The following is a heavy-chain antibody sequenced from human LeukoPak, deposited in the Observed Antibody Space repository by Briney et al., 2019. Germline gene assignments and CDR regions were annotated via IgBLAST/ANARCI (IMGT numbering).Heavy chain of an antibody. CDR2: INHSGST. CDR3: ARGSWRYYYGSGSYYHPFFDY. D-gene: IGHD3-10*01. CDR1: GGSFSGYY. V-gene: IGHV4-34*01. J-gene: IGHJ4*02. Sequence: PSETLSLTCAVYGGSFSGYYWRWIRQPPGKGLEWIGEINHSGSTNYNPSLKSRVGIAVDTPKNQFSLELSSVAAADTAVYYCARGSWRYYYGSGSYYHPFFDYWGQGTLVSVSS.